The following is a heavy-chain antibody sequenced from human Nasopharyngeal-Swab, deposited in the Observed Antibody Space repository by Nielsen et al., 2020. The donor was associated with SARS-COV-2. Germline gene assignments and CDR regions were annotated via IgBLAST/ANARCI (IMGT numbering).Heavy chain of an antibody. CDR3: ARGSRASGLLDY. V-gene: IGHV1-18*01. CDR1: GGTFSSYA. D-gene: IGHD3-10*01. J-gene: IGHJ4*02. Sequence: ASVKVSCKASGGTFSSYAISWVRQAPGQGLEWMGWISAYNGNTNYAQKLQGRVTMTTDTSTSTAYMELRSLRSDDTAVYYCARGSRASGLLDYWGQGTLVTVSS. CDR2: ISAYNGNT.